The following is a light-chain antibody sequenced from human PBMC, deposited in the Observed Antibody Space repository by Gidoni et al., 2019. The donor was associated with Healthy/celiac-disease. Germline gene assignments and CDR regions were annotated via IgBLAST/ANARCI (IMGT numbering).Light chain of an antibody. Sequence: QLVLTQSPSASASLGASVKLTCTLSSGHSSYPIAWHQQQPEKGPRYLMKLNSDGRHIRGDGIPDRFSGSSSGAERYLTISSLQSEDEADYYCQTWGTGILIFGGGTKLTVL. CDR2: LNSDGRH. CDR3: QTWGTGILI. J-gene: IGLJ2*01. V-gene: IGLV4-69*01. CDR1: SGHSSYP.